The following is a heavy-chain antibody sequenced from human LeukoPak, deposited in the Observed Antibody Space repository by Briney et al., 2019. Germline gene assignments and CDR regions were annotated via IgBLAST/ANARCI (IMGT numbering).Heavy chain of an antibody. CDR2: INHSGST. CDR1: GGSFSGYY. D-gene: IGHD3-9*01. J-gene: IGHJ3*02. CDR3: ARGRPLRYFDWLLLGAFDI. Sequence: SETLSLTCAVYGGSFSGYYWSWIRQPPGKGLEWIGEINHSGSTNYNPSLKSRVTISVDTSKNQFSLKLSSVTAADTAVYYCARGRPLRYFDWLLLGAFDIWGQGTMVTVSS. V-gene: IGHV4-34*01.